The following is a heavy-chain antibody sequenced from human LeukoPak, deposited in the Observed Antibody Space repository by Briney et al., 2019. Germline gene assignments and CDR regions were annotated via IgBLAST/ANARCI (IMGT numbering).Heavy chain of an antibody. Sequence: PSETLSLTCSASGASTSSRYWSWIRQFPGGTLEWIGHIYNAKKTKYNPSLTSRVTISVDTSRNQFSLSLTSLTAADTAIYYCAQTTGWPGFDFWGPGALVTVSS. D-gene: IGHD6-19*01. CDR3: AQTTGWPGFDF. CDR1: GASTSSRY. V-gene: IGHV4-59*08. J-gene: IGHJ4*02. CDR2: IYNAKKT.